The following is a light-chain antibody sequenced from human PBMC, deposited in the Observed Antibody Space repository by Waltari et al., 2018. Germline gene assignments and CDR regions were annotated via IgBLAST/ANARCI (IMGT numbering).Light chain of an antibody. V-gene: IGKV1-5*03. Sequence: DIHMTQSPSTLSASVGDRVTITCRASQSIPNWLAWYQQKPGKAPKLRIYRASNLESGVPASFSGRASGTEVTLSISSLQADDFATYYGQQYANYWTFGEGTKVEIK. CDR2: RAS. CDR3: QQYANYWT. J-gene: IGKJ4*02. CDR1: QSIPNW.